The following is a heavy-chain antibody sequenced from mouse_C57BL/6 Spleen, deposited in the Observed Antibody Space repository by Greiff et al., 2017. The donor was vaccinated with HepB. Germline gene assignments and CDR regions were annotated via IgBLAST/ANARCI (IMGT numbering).Heavy chain of an antibody. CDR3: ARRFPFYGSSYEGYFDY. J-gene: IGHJ2*01. D-gene: IGHD1-1*01. CDR1: GYTFTSYW. V-gene: IGHV1-69*01. CDR2: IDPSDSYT. Sequence: QVQLQQPGAELVMPGASVKLSCKASGYTFTSYWMHWVKQRPGQGLEWIGEIDPSDSYTNYNQKFKGKSTLTVDKSSSTAYMQISSLTSEDSAVYYCARRFPFYGSSYEGYFDYWGQGTTLTVSS.